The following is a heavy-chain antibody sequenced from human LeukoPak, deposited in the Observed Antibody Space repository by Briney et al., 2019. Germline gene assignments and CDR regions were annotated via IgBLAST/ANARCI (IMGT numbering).Heavy chain of an antibody. CDR3: ARGTYGYYMDV. V-gene: IGHV4-38-2*02. J-gene: IGHJ6*03. Sequence: PSETLSLTCSGSNYSISNWLDWGWLRQPPGKGLEWIGSIYRSGSTFYNPSLKSRVTISLDTSKNQFSLKLSSVTAADTAVYFCARGTYGYYMDVWGKGTTVTVSS. CDR1: NYSISNWLD. CDR2: IYRSGST. D-gene: IGHD4-17*01.